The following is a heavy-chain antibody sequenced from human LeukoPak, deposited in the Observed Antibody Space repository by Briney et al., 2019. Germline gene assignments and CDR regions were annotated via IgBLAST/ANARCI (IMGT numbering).Heavy chain of an antibody. CDR2: INPNSGDP. V-gene: IGHV1-2*02. D-gene: IGHD5-24*01. Sequence: GASVKVSCKASGYTFTSYGISWVRQAPGQGLEWMGWINPNSGDPNYAQSFQGRVTMSRDTSISTAYMELSSLRSDDKAVYYYVRGGDGDRRDFDYWGQGTLVTVSS. J-gene: IGHJ4*02. CDR3: VRGGDGDRRDFDY. CDR1: GYTFTSYG.